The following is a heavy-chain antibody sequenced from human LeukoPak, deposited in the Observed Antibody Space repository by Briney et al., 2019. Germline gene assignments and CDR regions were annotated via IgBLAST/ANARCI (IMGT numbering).Heavy chain of an antibody. CDR2: IIPIFGTA. V-gene: IGHV1-69*05. D-gene: IGHD6-19*01. CDR3: AVRLAVATSPFDY. Sequence: SVKVSCKASGGTFSSYAISWVRQAPGQGLEWMGRIIPIFGTANYAQKFQGRVTITTDESTSTAYMELSSLRSEDTAVYYCAVRLAVATSPFDYWGQGTLVTVST. CDR1: GGTFSSYA. J-gene: IGHJ4*02.